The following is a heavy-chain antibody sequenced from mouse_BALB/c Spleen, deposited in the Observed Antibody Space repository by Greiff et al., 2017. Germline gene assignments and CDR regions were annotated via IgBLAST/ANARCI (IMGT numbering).Heavy chain of an antibody. CDR1: GFTFSSYA. Sequence: EVKVVESGGGLVKPGGSLKLSCAASGFTFSSYAMSWVRQTPEKRLEWVATISSGGSYTYYPDSVKGRFTISRDNAKNTLYLQMSSLRSEDTAMYYCARQGGNWGQGTLVTVSA. J-gene: IGHJ3*01. CDR2: ISSGGSYT. CDR3: ARQGGN. V-gene: IGHV5-9-3*01.